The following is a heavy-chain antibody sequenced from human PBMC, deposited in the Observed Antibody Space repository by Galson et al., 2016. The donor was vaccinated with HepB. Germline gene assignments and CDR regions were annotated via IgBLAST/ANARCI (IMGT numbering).Heavy chain of an antibody. CDR1: GGTFRYYV. Sequence: SVKVSCKASGGTFRYYVFNWVRQAPGEGLEWMGGITPMYATTNYAQKFQGRVTITADESTSTVYMELSSLRSEDKAVYYCTRDKGATYRFDWWGQGTLVTVSS. D-gene: IGHD4/OR15-4a*01. CDR3: TRDKGATYRFDW. V-gene: IGHV1-69*13. CDR2: ITPMYATT. J-gene: IGHJ4*02.